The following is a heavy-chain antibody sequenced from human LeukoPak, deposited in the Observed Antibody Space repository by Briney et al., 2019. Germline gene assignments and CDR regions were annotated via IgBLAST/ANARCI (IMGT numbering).Heavy chain of an antibody. CDR2: IKHNNGGT. V-gene: IGHV1-2*02. J-gene: IGHJ4*02. CDR1: GYTFTGYY. D-gene: IGHD2-15*01. Sequence: GASVKVSCKASGYTFTGYYIHWVRQAPGQGVEWMGWIKHNNGGTNYAQKFQGRGTITRDTTISKDYMEMRRVRSDDTAVYYCARICSGGSCYPFDYCGQGSLVTVSS. CDR3: ARICSGGSCYPFDY.